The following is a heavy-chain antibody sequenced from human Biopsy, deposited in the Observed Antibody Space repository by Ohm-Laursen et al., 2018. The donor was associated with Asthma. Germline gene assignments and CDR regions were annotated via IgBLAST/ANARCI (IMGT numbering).Heavy chain of an antibody. CDR1: GVPIRSYY. V-gene: IGHV4-59*12. CDR3: ARGSSSRLSQWELLVSGGKRAHSYYGMDV. D-gene: IGHD1-26*01. J-gene: IGHJ6*02. Sequence: GTLSLTCTVSGVPIRSYYWTWIRQPPGKGLEWIGNIHYSGSTYSNPSLKSRVTISVDTSKKQISLRLTSVTAADTAVYYCARGSSSRLSQWELLVSGGKRAHSYYGMDVWGQGTTVTVSS. CDR2: IHYSGST.